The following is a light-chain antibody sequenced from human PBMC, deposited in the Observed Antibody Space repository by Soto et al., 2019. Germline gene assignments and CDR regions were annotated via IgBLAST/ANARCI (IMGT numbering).Light chain of an antibody. J-gene: IGKJ5*01. CDR2: DAS. Sequence: ELGLAQSPATLASSPSQRGSLSWGASQSVSSYLAWYQQKPGQAPRLLIYDASNRATGIPARFSGSGSGTDFTLTISSLEPEDFATYYCQQSNSTPITFGQGTRLEIK. CDR3: QQSNSTPIT. CDR1: QSVSSY. V-gene: IGKV3-11*01.